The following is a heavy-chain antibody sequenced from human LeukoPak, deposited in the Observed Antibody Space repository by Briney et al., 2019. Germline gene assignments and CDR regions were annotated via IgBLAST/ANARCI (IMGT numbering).Heavy chain of an antibody. J-gene: IGHJ6*03. CDR1: GYTFTSYY. Sequence: RASVKVSCKASGYTFTSYYMHWVRQAPGQGLEWMGIINPSGGSTTYAQKFQGRVTMTRDMSTSTVYMELSSLGSGDTAVYYCARDFSESVQLVSHYYYYMDVWGKETTVTISS. D-gene: IGHD6-6*01. V-gene: IGHV1-46*01. CDR3: ARDFSESVQLVSHYYYYMDV. CDR2: INPSGGST.